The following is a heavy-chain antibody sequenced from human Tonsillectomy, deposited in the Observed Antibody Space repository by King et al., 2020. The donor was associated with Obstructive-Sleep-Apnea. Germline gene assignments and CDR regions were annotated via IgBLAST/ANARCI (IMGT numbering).Heavy chain of an antibody. J-gene: IGHJ6*02. CDR1: GFSVSNNY. D-gene: IGHD2-21*01. V-gene: IGHV3-66*01. CDR3: ASSVVEIASHYYYYYAMDV. Sequence: VQLVESGGGLVQPGGSLRLSCAASGFSVSNNYVSWVRKAPGKGLEWVSVVYSGGGTDYADSVKGRFSISRDTSKNRVFLQMNSLRADDTAVYYCASSVVEIASHYYYYYAMDVWDQEITVTVSS. CDR2: VYSGGGT.